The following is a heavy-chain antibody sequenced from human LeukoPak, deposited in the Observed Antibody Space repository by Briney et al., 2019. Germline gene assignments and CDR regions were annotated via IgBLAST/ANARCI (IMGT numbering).Heavy chain of an antibody. J-gene: IGHJ4*02. Sequence: SETLSLTCTVSGVSINTYYWGWLRQPPGKGLEWIGGINYIGSTYFNPSLKSRVTISIDTSKNQFSLNLSSVTAADTAVYYCARDRRYYDAAGRFDFFDYWGQGTLVTVSS. CDR2: INYIGST. V-gene: IGHV4-59*12. CDR1: GVSINTYY. D-gene: IGHD3-16*01. CDR3: ARDRRYYDAAGRFDFFDY.